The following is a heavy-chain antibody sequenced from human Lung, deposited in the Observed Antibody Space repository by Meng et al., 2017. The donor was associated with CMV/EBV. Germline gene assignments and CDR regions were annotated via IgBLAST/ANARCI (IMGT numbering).Heavy chain of an antibody. J-gene: IGHJ5*02. V-gene: IGHV7-4-1*02. CDR3: ARVGNFDP. CDR2: ISTNTGTP. Sequence: QSESVLKMPGASVKVSFKPSGYTFSTNNVNWARPAHGRCLECMGCISTNTGTPTYTQGFTGRFVFSLDTSVSSAYLQISSLKAEDTSVYYCARVGNFDPWGQGTLVTVSS. D-gene: IGHD2/OR15-2a*01. CDR1: GYTFSTNN.